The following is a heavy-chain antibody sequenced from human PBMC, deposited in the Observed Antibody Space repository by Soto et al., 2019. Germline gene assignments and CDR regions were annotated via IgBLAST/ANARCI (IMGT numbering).Heavy chain of an antibody. J-gene: IGHJ4*02. CDR3: VKIAVAGFSYFDY. V-gene: IGHV3-74*01. Sequence: EVQLVESGGGLVQPGGSLRLSCAASGFTFSSHWMNCVRRAPGKGLVWVSRIDTDGSNTIYADSVKGRFTISRDNAKNTLYLQMNSLRAEDTAVYYCVKIAVAGFSYFDYWGQGALVTVSS. CDR1: GFTFSSHW. D-gene: IGHD6-19*01. CDR2: IDTDGSNT.